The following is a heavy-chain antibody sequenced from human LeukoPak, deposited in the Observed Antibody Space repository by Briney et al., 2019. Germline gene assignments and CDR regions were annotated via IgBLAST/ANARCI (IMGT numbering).Heavy chain of an antibody. CDR2: LIGSSGAT. Sequence: GGSLRLSCAASGFSFTKYAMNWVRQAPGKGLEWVAVLIGSSGATDYADSVKGRFTISRDDSKNTLFLQMNSLRAEDTAVYYCARGLYYDSSGYYLDYWGQGTLVTVSS. D-gene: IGHD3-22*01. CDR1: GFSFTKYA. CDR3: ARGLYYDSSGYYLDY. V-gene: IGHV3-23*01. J-gene: IGHJ4*02.